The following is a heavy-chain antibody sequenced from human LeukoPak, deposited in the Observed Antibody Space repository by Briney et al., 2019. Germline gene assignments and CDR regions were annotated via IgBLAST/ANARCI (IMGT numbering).Heavy chain of an antibody. CDR1: GGSFSGYY. CDR3: ARGVFGISS. V-gene: IGHV4-34*01. CDR2: INHSGST. D-gene: IGHD1-14*01. J-gene: IGHJ4*02. Sequence: PSETLSLTCAVYGGSFSGYYWSWIRQPPGKGLEWIGEINHSGSTNYNPSLKSRVTISVDTSKNQFSLKLSSVTAADTAVYYCARGVFGISSWGQGTLVTVSS.